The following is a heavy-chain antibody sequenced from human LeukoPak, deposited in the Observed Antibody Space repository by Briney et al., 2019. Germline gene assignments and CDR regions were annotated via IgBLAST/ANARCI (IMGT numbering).Heavy chain of an antibody. V-gene: IGHV4-59*12. CDR2: IYYSGST. CDR1: GGSISSYY. J-gene: IGHJ4*02. D-gene: IGHD3-3*01. Sequence: SETLSLTCTVSGGSISSYYWSWIRQPPGKGLEWIGYIYYSGSTNYNPSLKSRVTISVDTSKNQFSLKLSSVTAADTAVYYCARGASWDDFWSGYYYFDYWGQGTLVTVSS. CDR3: ARGASWDDFWSGYYYFDY.